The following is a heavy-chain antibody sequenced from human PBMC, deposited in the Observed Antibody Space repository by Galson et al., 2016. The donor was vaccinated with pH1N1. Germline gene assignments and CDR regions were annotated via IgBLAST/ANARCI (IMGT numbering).Heavy chain of an antibody. CDR2: INPKSGVT. J-gene: IGHJ4*02. CDR3: ASVGDGYNLV. D-gene: IGHD5-24*01. Sequence: SVKVSCKASGYTFTDYYLHWVRQAPGQGLKWMGRINPKSGVTGFAQNFQGRVTMTRDTSINTAYMEQRRLRFDDTAVYYCASVGDGYNLVWGQGTLVTVSS. CDR1: GYTFTDYY. V-gene: IGHV1-2*06.